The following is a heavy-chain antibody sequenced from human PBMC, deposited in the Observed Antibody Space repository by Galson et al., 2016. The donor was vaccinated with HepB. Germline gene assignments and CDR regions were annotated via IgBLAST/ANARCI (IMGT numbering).Heavy chain of an antibody. D-gene: IGHD2-2*01. J-gene: IGHJ2*01. CDR3: AKDAPKVVGVTLWYLDL. CDR2: MDSVGST. Sequence: SLRLSCAVSGFTVSNNYMSWVRQPPGKGLEWVSPMDSVGSTQQDYSVKGRFTIPRDSSMNTLYPQMNSLRAEDTAVYYCAKDAPKVVGVTLWYLDLWGRGTLVTVSS. V-gene: IGHV3-53*01. CDR1: GFTVSNNY.